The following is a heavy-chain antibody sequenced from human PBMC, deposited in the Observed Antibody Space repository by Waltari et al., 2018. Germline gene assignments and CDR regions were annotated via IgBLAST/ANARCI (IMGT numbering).Heavy chain of an antibody. J-gene: IGHJ4*02. CDR3: ARGGATVSPYTIDY. CDR1: GGSISSSSYY. CDR2: IYYSGST. D-gene: IGHD1-26*01. Sequence: QLQLQESGPGLVKPSETLSLTCTVSGGSISSSSYYWGWIRQPPGKGLGWIGSIYYSGSTYYNPSLKSRVTISVDTSKNQFSLKLSSVTAADTAVYYCARGGATVSPYTIDYWGQGTLVTVSS. V-gene: IGHV4-39*07.